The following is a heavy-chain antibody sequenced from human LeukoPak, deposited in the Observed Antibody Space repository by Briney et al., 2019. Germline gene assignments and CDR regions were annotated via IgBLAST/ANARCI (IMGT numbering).Heavy chain of an antibody. Sequence: GGSLRLSCAASGFTFSSYWVHWVRQAPGKGLVWVSRIHSDGSSTSYADSVRGRFTISRDDAKSTLYLQMNGLRAEDTAVYYCARSGWPYYFDYWGQGTLVTVSS. CDR3: ARSGWPYYFDY. V-gene: IGHV3-74*01. CDR1: GFTFSSYW. D-gene: IGHD3-22*01. J-gene: IGHJ4*02. CDR2: IHSDGSST.